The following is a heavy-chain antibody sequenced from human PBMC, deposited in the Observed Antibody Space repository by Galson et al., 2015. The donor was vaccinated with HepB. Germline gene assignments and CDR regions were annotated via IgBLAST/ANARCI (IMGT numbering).Heavy chain of an antibody. J-gene: IGHJ4*02. CDR1: GFTFSSYA. CDR3: AKDRVSGWSDTHFDY. CDR2: ISGSGGST. Sequence: SLRLSCAASGFTFSSYATSWVRQAPGKGLEWVSAISGSGGSTYYADSVKGRFTISRDNSKNTLYLQMNSLRAEDTAVYYCAKDRVSGWSDTHFDYWGQGTLVTVSS. V-gene: IGHV3-23*01. D-gene: IGHD2-15*01.